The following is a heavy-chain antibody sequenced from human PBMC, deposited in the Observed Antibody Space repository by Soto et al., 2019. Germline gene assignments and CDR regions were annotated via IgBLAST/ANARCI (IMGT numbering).Heavy chain of an antibody. Sequence: GASVKVSCKASGYTFTGYYMHWVRQAPGQGLEWMGWINPNSGGTNYAQKFQGWVTMTRDTSISTAYMELSRLRSDDTAVYYCAREVGYCSSTSCPPDWFDPWGQGTLVTVSS. CDR2: INPNSGGT. CDR3: AREVGYCSSTSCPPDWFDP. J-gene: IGHJ5*02. V-gene: IGHV1-2*04. CDR1: GYTFTGYY. D-gene: IGHD2-2*01.